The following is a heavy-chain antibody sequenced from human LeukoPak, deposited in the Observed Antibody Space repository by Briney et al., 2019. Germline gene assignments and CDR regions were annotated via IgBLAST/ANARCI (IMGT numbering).Heavy chain of an antibody. J-gene: IGHJ4*02. CDR3: AKDPRAMGPYFFED. CDR1: KFTFHTYL. Sequence: GGSLRLSCAGSKFTFHTYLMSWVRQAPGKGLEWVSSISGSGATTDYADSVKGRFTISRDNVNKTLYLEMSSLRAEDTAVYFCAKDPRAMGPYFFEDWGQGALVTVSS. D-gene: IGHD2-21*01. V-gene: IGHV3-23*01. CDR2: ISGSGATT.